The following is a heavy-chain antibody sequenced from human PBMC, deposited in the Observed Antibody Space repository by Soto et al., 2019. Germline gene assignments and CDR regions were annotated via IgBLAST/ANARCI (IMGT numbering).Heavy chain of an antibody. Sequence: PSETLSLTCTVSGGSISSGDYYWSWIRQPPGKGLEWIGYIYYSGSTYYNPSLKSRVTISVDTSKNQFSLKLSSVTAADTAVYYFARGSYYYNSSGYYQYWGQGNLVTVSS. CDR2: IYYSGST. D-gene: IGHD3-22*01. V-gene: IGHV4-30-4*01. CDR3: ARGSYYYNSSGYYQY. CDR1: GGSISSGDYY. J-gene: IGHJ4*02.